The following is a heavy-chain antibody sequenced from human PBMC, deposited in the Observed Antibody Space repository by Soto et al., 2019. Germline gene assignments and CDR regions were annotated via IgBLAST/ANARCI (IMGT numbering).Heavy chain of an antibody. Sequence: GASVKVSCKASGYTFTSYAMHWVRQAPGQNLEWMAWINAGNGDTEYSQKFQGRVTITRDTSASAVYMELSSLRSEDTALYYCARDLSRGYAADYWGQGTLVTVSS. CDR3: ARDLSRGYAADY. J-gene: IGHJ4*02. CDR2: INAGNGDT. CDR1: GYTFTSYA. D-gene: IGHD5-12*01. V-gene: IGHV1-3*01.